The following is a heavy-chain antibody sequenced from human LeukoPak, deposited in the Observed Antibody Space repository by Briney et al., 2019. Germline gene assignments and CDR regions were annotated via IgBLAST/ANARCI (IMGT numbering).Heavy chain of an antibody. D-gene: IGHD3-10*01. Sequence: ASVKVSCKASGYTFTGYNMHWVRQAPGQGLEWMGWINPNSGDTNYAQRFQGRVTMTRDTSISTAYMELSSLTSDDTAVYYCARDFPIFWFGDAKKYPDPWGQGTLVTVSS. J-gene: IGHJ5*02. CDR3: ARDFPIFWFGDAKKYPDP. V-gene: IGHV1-2*02. CDR1: GYTFTGYN. CDR2: INPNSGDT.